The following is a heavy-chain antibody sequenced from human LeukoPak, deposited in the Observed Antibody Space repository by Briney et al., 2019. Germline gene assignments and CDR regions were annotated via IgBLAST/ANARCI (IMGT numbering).Heavy chain of an antibody. D-gene: IGHD3-10*01. J-gene: IGHJ6*03. CDR2: IYYSGST. CDR1: GGSIRSYY. CDR3: ARHGDLYYYYYMDV. Sequence: VKPSETLSLTCTVSGGSIRSYYWIWIRQPPGKGREWIGYIYYSGSTNYNPSLKSRVTISVDTSKNQFSLKLSSVTAADTAVYYCARHGDLYYYYYMDVWGKGTTVTVSS. V-gene: IGHV4-59*01.